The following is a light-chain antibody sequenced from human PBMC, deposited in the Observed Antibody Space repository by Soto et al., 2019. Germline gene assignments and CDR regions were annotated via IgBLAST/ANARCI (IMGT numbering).Light chain of an antibody. CDR2: LEGSGSY. CDR1: SGHSSYI. V-gene: IGLV4-60*02. J-gene: IGLJ3*02. Sequence: QLVLTQSSSASASLGSSVKLTCTLSSGHSSYIIAWHQQQPGKAPRYLMKLEGSGSYNKGSRVPDRFSGSSSGADRYLTISNLQFEDEADYYCETWDSNIHWVFGGGTKVTVL. CDR3: ETWDSNIHWV.